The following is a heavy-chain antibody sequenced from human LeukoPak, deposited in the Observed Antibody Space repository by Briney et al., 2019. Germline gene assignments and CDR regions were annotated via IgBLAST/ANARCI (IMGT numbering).Heavy chain of an antibody. D-gene: IGHD1-1*01. Sequence: SETLSLICTVSGGSMSSYYWSWIRQPPGKGLEWIGYIYYSGSTNYNPSLKSRVTISVDTSKNQFSLKLSSVTAADTAVYYCARGALVWNWSYMDVWGKGTTVTVSS. CDR3: ARGALVWNWSYMDV. J-gene: IGHJ6*03. CDR1: GGSMSSYY. V-gene: IGHV4-59*12. CDR2: IYYSGST.